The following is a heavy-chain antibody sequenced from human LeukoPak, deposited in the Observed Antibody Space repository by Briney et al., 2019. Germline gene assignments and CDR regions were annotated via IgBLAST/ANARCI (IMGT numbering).Heavy chain of an antibody. D-gene: IGHD6-13*01. CDR2: MNPNSGNT. CDR1: GCTFTSYD. CDR3: ARAASWSPIGDTYYYMDV. Sequence: GASVKVSCKASGCTFTSYDINWVRQATGQGLEWMGWMNPNSGNTGYAQRFQGRVTMTRNTSIKTAYMELSSLRSEDTAVYYCARAASWSPIGDTYYYMDVWGKGTTVTISS. V-gene: IGHV1-8*01. J-gene: IGHJ6*03.